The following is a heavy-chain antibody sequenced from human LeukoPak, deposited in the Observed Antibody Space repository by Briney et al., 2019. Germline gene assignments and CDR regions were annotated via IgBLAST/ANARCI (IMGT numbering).Heavy chain of an antibody. Sequence: PGRSLRLSCVASGFTFSSYGIHWVRQAPGKGLEWVAVLSYDGRNQYYADSVKGRFNISRDNSKNTMHLQMKSLRAEDTAVYYCAKDYYGSETNYTLDCWGQGTLVTVPS. J-gene: IGHJ4*02. V-gene: IGHV3-30*18. CDR2: LSYDGRNQ. CDR3: AKDYYGSETNYTLDC. CDR1: GFTFSSYG. D-gene: IGHD3-10*01.